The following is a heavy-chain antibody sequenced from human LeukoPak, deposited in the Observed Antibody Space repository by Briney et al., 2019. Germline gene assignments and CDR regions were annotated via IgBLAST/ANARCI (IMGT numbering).Heavy chain of an antibody. CDR1: GYSISSGYY. D-gene: IGHD6-13*01. Sequence: SETLSLTCTVSGYSISSGYYWGWIRQPPGKGLEWIGSIYHSGSTYYNPSLKSRVTISVDTSKNQFSLKLSSVTAADTAVYYCARGSVIAAAGTDWFDPWGQGTLVTVSS. CDR3: ARGSVIAAAGTDWFDP. CDR2: IYHSGST. V-gene: IGHV4-38-2*02. J-gene: IGHJ5*02.